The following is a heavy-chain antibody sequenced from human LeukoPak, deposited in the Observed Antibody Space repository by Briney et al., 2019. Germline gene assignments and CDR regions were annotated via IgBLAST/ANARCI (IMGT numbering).Heavy chain of an antibody. CDR3: ARAGGYSSSWSNTNYAFDI. CDR2: MNPNSGNT. CDR1: GYTFASYY. J-gene: IGHJ3*02. D-gene: IGHD6-13*01. Sequence: GASVKVSCKASGYTFASYYMHWVRQAPGQGLEWMGWMNPNSGNTGYAQKFQGRVTITRNTSISTAYMELSSLRSEDTAVYYCARAGGYSSSWSNTNYAFDIWGQGTMVTVSS. V-gene: IGHV1-8*03.